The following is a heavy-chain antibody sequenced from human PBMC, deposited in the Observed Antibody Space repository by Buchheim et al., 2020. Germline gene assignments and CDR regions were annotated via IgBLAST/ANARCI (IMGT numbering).Heavy chain of an antibody. CDR1: GFTFSSYG. Sequence: VQLVESGGGVVQPGRSLRLSCAASGFTFSSYGMHWVRQAPGKGLEWVSSISSRSSNIYYTDSMKGRFTISREDAKNSLYLQMNSLRAEDTAVYYCARGVWGSPYFDYWGQGTL. J-gene: IGHJ4*02. D-gene: IGHD3-16*01. CDR2: ISSRSSNI. CDR3: ARGVWGSPYFDY. V-gene: IGHV3-21*01.